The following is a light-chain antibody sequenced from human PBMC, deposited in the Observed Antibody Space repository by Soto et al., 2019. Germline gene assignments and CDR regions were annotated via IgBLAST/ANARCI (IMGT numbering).Light chain of an antibody. CDR2: GAS. CDR1: GSVSSH. V-gene: IGKV3-11*01. CDR3: QQRNSWPRT. J-gene: IGKJ1*01. Sequence: EIVMTQSPATLSVSPGERATLSCRASGSVSSHLAWYQQKRGQAPRRLIYGASIRATGIPDRLSGSGSGTDFTLTISSLDPEDFAVYYCQQRNSWPRTFGQGTKVDIK.